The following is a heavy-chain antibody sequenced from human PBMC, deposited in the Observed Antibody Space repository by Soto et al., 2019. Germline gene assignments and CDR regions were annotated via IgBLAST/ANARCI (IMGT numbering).Heavy chain of an antibody. CDR3: AREGGGSSWAYYYYGMDV. CDR2: IYYSGST. D-gene: IGHD6-13*01. CDR1: GGSISSYY. Sequence: PSETLSLTCTVSGGSISSYYWSWIRQPPGKGLEWIGYIYYSGSTNYNPSLKSRVTISVDTSKNQFSLKLSSVTAADTAVYYCAREGGGSSWAYYYYGMDVWGQGTTVTVSS. V-gene: IGHV4-59*01. J-gene: IGHJ6*02.